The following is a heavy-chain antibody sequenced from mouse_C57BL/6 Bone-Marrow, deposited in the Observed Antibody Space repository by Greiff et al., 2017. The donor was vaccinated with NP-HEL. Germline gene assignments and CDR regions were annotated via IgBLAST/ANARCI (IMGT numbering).Heavy chain of an antibody. CDR2: INPGSGGT. V-gene: IGHV1-54*01. J-gene: IGHJ2*01. D-gene: IGHD1-3*01. Sequence: VQLQQSGAELVRPGTSVKVSCKASGYAFTNYLIEWVKQRPGQGLEWIGVINPGSGGTNYNEKFKGKATLTADKSSSTAYMQLSSLTSEDSAVYFGTRREKVYYFDYWGQGTTLTGSS. CDR1: GYAFTNYL. CDR3: TRREKVYYFDY.